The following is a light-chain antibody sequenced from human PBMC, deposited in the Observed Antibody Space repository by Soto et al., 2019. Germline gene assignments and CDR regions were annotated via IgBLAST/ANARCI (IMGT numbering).Light chain of an antibody. J-gene: IGLJ1*01. Sequence: QPVLTQPASVSGSPGQSIAISCTGNSSDVGGYNYVSWYQQHPGKAPKLMIYDVTNRPSGVSDRFSGSKSGTTASLTISGLQAEDEADYYCCSFTTTRTYVFGTGTKVTVL. CDR1: SSDVGGYNY. CDR3: CSFTTTRTYV. V-gene: IGLV2-14*01. CDR2: DVT.